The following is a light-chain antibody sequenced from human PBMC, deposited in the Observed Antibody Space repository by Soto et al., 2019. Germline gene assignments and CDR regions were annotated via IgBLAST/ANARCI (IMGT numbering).Light chain of an antibody. Sequence: QSVLTQPPSVSEAPRQRVTISCSGSSSNIGNNAVNWYQQVPGKAPKLLIYDDDVLSSGVSDRFSASKSGTSASLAISGLHSEDEADYYCASWDDSLNGQVFGGGTKVTVL. CDR2: DDD. CDR3: ASWDDSLNGQV. J-gene: IGLJ3*02. V-gene: IGLV1-36*01. CDR1: SSNIGNNA.